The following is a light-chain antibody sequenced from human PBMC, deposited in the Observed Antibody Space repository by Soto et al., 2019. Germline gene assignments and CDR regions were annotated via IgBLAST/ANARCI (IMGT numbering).Light chain of an antibody. J-gene: IGKJ2*01. CDR1: QSVSSSY. V-gene: IGKV3-20*01. CDR2: GAS. CDR3: QQYCSSPPYT. Sequence: EIVLTQSPGTLSLSPGERATLSCRASQSVSSSYLAWYQQKPGQAPRLLIYGASSRATGIPDRFSGSGSGTDFTLPISRLEPEGFAVYYCQQYCSSPPYTFGQGTKLEIK.